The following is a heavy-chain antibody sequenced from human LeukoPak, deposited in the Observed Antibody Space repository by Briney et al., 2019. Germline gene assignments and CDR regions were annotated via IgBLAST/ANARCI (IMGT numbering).Heavy chain of an antibody. Sequence: PGGSLRLSCAASGLTFSDHYMDWVRQAPGKGLEWVGRIRNKASDYTTEYAASVKVRFTISRDDSKTSVFLQINSLITEDTAVYYCARGLGETTGALGYWGQGTLVTVSS. D-gene: IGHD3-16*01. CDR2: IRNKASDYTT. CDR3: ARGLGETTGALGY. CDR1: GLTFSDHY. J-gene: IGHJ4*02. V-gene: IGHV3-72*01.